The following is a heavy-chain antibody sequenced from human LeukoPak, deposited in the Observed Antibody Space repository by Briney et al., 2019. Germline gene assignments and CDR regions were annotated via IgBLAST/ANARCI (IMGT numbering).Heavy chain of an antibody. J-gene: IGHJ4*02. CDR1: GGSISSGGYY. CDR3: ARRPLTSYCSGGSCYSGPHYFDY. Sequence: SSETLSLTCTVSGGSISSGGYYWSWIRQHPGKGLEWIGYIYYSGSTYYNPSLKSRVTISVDTSKNQFSLKLSSVTAADTAVYYCARRPLTSYCSGGSCYSGPHYFDYWGQGTLVTVSS. V-gene: IGHV4-31*03. D-gene: IGHD2-15*01. CDR2: IYYSGST.